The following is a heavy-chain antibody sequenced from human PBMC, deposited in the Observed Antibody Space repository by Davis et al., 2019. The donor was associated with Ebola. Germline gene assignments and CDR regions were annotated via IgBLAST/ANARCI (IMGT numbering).Heavy chain of an antibody. V-gene: IGHV3-33*08. CDR2: IWYDGSNK. CDR3: ARDSAVTAIGLYWYFDL. D-gene: IGHD2-21*02. CDR1: GFTFSSYW. J-gene: IGHJ2*01. Sequence: GESLKISCAASGFTFSSYWMSWVRQAPGKGLEWVAVIWYDGSNKYYADSVKGRFTISRDNSKNTLYLQMNSLRAEDTAVYYCARDSAVTAIGLYWYFDLWGRGTLVTVSS.